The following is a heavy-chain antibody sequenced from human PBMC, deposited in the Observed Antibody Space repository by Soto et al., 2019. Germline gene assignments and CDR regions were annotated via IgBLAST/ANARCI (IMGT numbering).Heavy chain of an antibody. CDR1: GYTFTSYY. CDR3: AVTYGSGSYIPTRQHSGYDYPLYFDY. Sequence: ASVKVSCKASGYTFTSYYMHWVRQAPGQGLEWMGIINPSGGSTSYAQKFQGRVTMTRDTSTSTVYMELSSLRSEDTAVYYCAVTYGSGSYIPTRQHSGYDYPLYFDYWGQGTLVTVSS. D-gene: IGHD3-10*01. J-gene: IGHJ4*02. CDR2: INPSGGST. V-gene: IGHV1-46*01.